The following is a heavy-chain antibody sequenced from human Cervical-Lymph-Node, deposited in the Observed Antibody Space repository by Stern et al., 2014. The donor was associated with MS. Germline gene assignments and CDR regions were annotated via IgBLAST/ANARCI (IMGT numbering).Heavy chain of an antibody. D-gene: IGHD4-23*01. CDR1: GDTFSTNG. Sequence: QVQLVQSGAEVRKPGSSVKVSCKVSGDTFSTNGISWLRQAPGQGPEWMGAIVPIFERANYVQRLRGRLTITADESANTAYMELRSLSPDDTAVYYCAREHHGGNFAAWGQGTLVTVSS. J-gene: IGHJ4*02. CDR3: AREHHGGNFAA. CDR2: IVPIFERA. V-gene: IGHV1-69*01.